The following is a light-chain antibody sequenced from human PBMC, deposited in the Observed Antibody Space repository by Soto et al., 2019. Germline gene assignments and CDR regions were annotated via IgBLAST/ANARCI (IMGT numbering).Light chain of an antibody. CDR3: QQYGTSPIT. Sequence: ENVLTQSPGTLSLSPGERATLSCRASQTVSSYLTWYQQRPGQAPRLLISGASRRATGIPDRFSGSGSGTDFTLTISRLEPEDFALYYRQQYGTSPIT. V-gene: IGKV3-20*01. J-gene: IGKJ5*01. CDR1: QTVSSY. CDR2: GAS.